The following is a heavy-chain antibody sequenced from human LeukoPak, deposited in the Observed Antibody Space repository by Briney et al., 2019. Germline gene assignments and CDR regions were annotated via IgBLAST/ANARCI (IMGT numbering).Heavy chain of an antibody. CDR3: ARDQSSGSYFWFDP. V-gene: IGHV4-59*01. D-gene: IGHD1-26*01. Sequence: SETLSLTCTVSGVSISSYYWSWIRQPPGKGLEWIGYIYYSGSTNYNPSLKSRVTISVDTSKNQFSLKLSSVTAAVTAVYYCARDQSSGSYFWFDPWGQGTLVTVSS. CDR1: GVSISSYY. J-gene: IGHJ5*02. CDR2: IYYSGST.